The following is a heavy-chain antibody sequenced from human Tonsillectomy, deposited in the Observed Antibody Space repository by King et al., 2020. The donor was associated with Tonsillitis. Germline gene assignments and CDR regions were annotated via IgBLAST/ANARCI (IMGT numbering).Heavy chain of an antibody. CDR2: IYYSGNT. CDR1: GASISSGGYF. V-gene: IGHV4-31*03. Sequence: QLQESGPGLLKPSQTLSLNCTVSGASISSGGYFWSWVRQHPGRGLEWIGYIYYSGNTYYNPSLKSRLTISVDTSKNQFSLKLSSVTAADTAVYYCARERDYCTNSSCYFMDYWGQGTLVSVSS. J-gene: IGHJ4*02. D-gene: IGHD2-2*01. CDR3: ARERDYCTNSSCYFMDY.